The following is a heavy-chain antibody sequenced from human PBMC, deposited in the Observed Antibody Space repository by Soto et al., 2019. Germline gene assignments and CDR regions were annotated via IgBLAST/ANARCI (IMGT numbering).Heavy chain of an antibody. CDR2: ISGSGGST. CDR3: AKALLDYTDNWFDP. CDR1: GFTFSSYA. J-gene: IGHJ5*02. V-gene: IGHV3-23*01. Sequence: EVQLSESGGGLVQPGGSLRLSCAASGFTFSSYAMSWVRQAPGKGLEWVSAISGSGGSTYYADSVKGRFTITRDNSKNKLYLQMNSLRAEDTAVYYCAKALLDYTDNWFDPWGQGTLVTVSS. D-gene: IGHD4-4*01.